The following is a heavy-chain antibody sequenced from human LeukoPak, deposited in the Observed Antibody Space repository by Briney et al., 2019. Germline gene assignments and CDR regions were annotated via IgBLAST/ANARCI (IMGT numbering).Heavy chain of an antibody. D-gene: IGHD5-24*01. CDR2: ISSNGGNT. V-gene: IGHV3-64D*06. Sequence: GGSLRLSCSASGFTFIYYAMHWVRQAPGKGLEYVSRISSNGGNTYYADSVKGRFTMSRANTDNTLYLQMSSLRAEDTALYYCVKDRGQSIETPGHFGSWGQGTLVTVSS. CDR3: VKDRGQSIETPGHFGS. J-gene: IGHJ4*02. CDR1: GFTFIYYA.